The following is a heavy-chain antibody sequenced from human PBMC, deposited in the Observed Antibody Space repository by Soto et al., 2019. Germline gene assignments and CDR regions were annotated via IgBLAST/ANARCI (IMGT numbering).Heavy chain of an antibody. Sequence: QVQLQESGPGLVKPSETLSLTCTVSGGSISSYYWSWIRQPPGKGLEWIGYIYYSGSTNYNPSLKRRVTISVDTSKNHFSLKLTSMTAADTAVYYCARHNYGSGSTYFDYWGQGTLVTVSS. V-gene: IGHV4-59*08. CDR2: IYYSGST. D-gene: IGHD3-10*01. CDR1: GGSISSYY. J-gene: IGHJ4*02. CDR3: ARHNYGSGSTYFDY.